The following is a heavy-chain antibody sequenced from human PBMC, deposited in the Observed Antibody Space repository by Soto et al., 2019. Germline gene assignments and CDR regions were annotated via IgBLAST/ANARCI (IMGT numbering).Heavy chain of an antibody. CDR3: ARWDGYGDE. CDR1: GFTFSTYS. Sequence: EVQLLESGGGLVQPGGSRRLSCAASGFTFSTYSMAWVRQAPGKGLAWVSGLSGGGANTFYADSVKGRFTISVDNSKNTVYLQMNSLRVEDTAVYYCARWDGYGDEWGQGTLVTVSS. CDR2: LSGGGANT. D-gene: IGHD5-12*01. J-gene: IGHJ4*02. V-gene: IGHV3-23*01.